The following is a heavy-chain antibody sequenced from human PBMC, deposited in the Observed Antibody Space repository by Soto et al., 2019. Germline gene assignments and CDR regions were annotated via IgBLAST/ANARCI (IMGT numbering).Heavy chain of an antibody. V-gene: IGHV5-10-1*01. D-gene: IGHD2-2*02. CDR1: GYSFTSYW. Sequence: GESLKISCQGSGYSFTSYWIGWVRQRPGKGLEWMGRINPSDSYTTYSPSFQGHVTISTDKSFSTAYLQWSGLKASDTAMYYCARLGYCTGTSCYTCYSWGQGTLCTVAS. CDR2: INPSDSYT. CDR3: ARLGYCTGTSCYTCYS. J-gene: IGHJ4*02.